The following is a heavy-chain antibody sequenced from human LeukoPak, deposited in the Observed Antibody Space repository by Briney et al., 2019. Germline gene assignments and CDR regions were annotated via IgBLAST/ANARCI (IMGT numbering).Heavy chain of an antibody. Sequence: GGSLRLSCAASGFTFSSYSMNWVRQAPGKGLEWVSYISSSGSTIDYADSVKGRFTISRDNAKNSLYLQVNSLRAEDTAVYYCARGIRYYYYYMDVWGKGTTVTVSS. J-gene: IGHJ6*03. V-gene: IGHV3-48*04. CDR1: GFTFSSYS. CDR3: ARGIRYYYYYMDV. CDR2: ISSSGSTI.